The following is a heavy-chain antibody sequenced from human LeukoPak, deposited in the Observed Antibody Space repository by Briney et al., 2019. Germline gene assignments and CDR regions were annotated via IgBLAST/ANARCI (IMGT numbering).Heavy chain of an antibody. Sequence: SETLSLTCAVYGGSFSGYYWSWIRQPPGKGLEWIGEINHSGSTNYNPSLKSRVTISVDTSKNQFSLKLSSVTAADTAVYYCASRRTTVVTFDRYFDLWGRGTLVTVSS. CDR3: ASRRTTVVTFDRYFDL. CDR2: INHSGST. J-gene: IGHJ2*01. D-gene: IGHD4-23*01. CDR1: GGSFSGYY. V-gene: IGHV4-34*01.